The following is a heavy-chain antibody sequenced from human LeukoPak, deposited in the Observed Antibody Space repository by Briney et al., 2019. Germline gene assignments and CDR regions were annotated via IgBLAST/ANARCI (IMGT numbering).Heavy chain of an antibody. J-gene: IGHJ4*02. Sequence: SVKVSCKASGGTFSSYAISWVRQAPGQGLEWVGRIIPILGIANYAQKFQGRVTITADKSTSTAYMELSSLRSEDTAVYYCAREELRAGYFDYWGQGTLVTVSS. CDR1: GGTFSSYA. V-gene: IGHV1-69*04. CDR2: IIPILGIA. D-gene: IGHD1-26*01. CDR3: AREELRAGYFDY.